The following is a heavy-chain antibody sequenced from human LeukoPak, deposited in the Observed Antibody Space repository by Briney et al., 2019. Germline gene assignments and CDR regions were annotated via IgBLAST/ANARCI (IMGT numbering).Heavy chain of an antibody. CDR1: GFTFSDYY. V-gene: IGHV3-11*04. Sequence: GGSLRLSCAASGFTFSDYYMSWIRQAPGKGLEWVSYISSSGSTIFYADSVKGRFTISRDNAKNSLYLQMNSLRAEDTAVYYCARVWGYSSSWYVEYYYYYMDVWGKGTTVTVSS. CDR3: ARVWGYSSSWYVEYYYYYMDV. J-gene: IGHJ6*03. D-gene: IGHD6-13*01. CDR2: ISSSGSTI.